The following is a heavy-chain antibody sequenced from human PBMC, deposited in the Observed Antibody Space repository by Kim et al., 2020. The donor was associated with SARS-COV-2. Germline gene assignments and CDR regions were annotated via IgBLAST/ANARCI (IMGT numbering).Heavy chain of an antibody. CDR2: VYPADSDT. CDR3: ARRGDGYNFNFDS. Sequence: GESLKISCKGSGYTFSDYWIGWVRQMPGKGLEWMGLVYPADSDTRYSPSFEGQVTFSADKSITTAYLQWSSLKASDTAMYYCARRGDGYNFNFDSWGQGT. V-gene: IGHV5-51*01. D-gene: IGHD2-21*01. CDR1: GYTFSDYW. J-gene: IGHJ4*02.